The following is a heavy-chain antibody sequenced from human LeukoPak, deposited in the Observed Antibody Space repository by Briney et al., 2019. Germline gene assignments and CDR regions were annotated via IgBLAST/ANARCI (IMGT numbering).Heavy chain of an antibody. V-gene: IGHV5-51*01. CDR1: GYSFTSYW. Sequence: GESLKISCKGSGYSFTSYWTGWVRQMPGKGLEWMGIIYPGDSDTRYSPSFQGQVTISADKSISTAYLQWSSLKASDTAMYYCARPSWGDGYNSPFDYWGQGTLVTVSS. CDR2: IYPGDSDT. CDR3: ARPSWGDGYNSPFDY. J-gene: IGHJ4*02. D-gene: IGHD5-24*01.